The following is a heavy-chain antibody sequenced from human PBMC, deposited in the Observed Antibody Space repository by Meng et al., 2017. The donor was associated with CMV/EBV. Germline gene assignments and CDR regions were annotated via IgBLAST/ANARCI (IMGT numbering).Heavy chain of an antibody. D-gene: IGHD3-16*02. CDR2: ISAYNGNT. J-gene: IGHJ6*02. CDR3: AREEPLYYDYVWGSYRFHQGYYYYGMDV. V-gene: IGHV1-18*04. Sequence: ASVKVSCKASGYTFTGYYMHWVRLAPGQGLEWMGWISAYNGNTNYAQKLQGRVTMTTDTSTSTAYMELSRLRSDDTAVYYCAREEPLYYDYVWGSYRFHQGYYYYGMDVWGQGTTVTVSS. CDR1: GYTFTGYY.